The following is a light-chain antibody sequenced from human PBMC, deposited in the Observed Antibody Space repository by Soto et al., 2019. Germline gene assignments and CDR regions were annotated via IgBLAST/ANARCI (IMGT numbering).Light chain of an antibody. CDR1: QSIGTS. J-gene: IGKJ2*01. Sequence: DIQMTQSPSTLSASVGDRVTITCRASQSIGTSLTWYQQKPGKAPKLLIYHASSLESGVPSRFSGSGSGTHFTLTISSLQAEDVAVYYCQQYYTTPQTFGQGTKLEIK. V-gene: IGKV1-5*01. CDR3: QQYYTTPQT. CDR2: HAS.